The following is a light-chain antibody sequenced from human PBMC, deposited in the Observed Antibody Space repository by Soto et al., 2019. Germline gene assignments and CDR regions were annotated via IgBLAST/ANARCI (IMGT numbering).Light chain of an antibody. Sequence: PGERATLSCRASQSVSILLAWYQQKPGQAPRLLIYDASNRATGIPARFSGSGSGTDFTLTISRLEPEDFAVYYCQHSGDFRWTFGQGTKVDIK. CDR2: DAS. CDR1: QSVSIL. V-gene: IGKV3-11*01. J-gene: IGKJ1*01. CDR3: QHSGDFRWT.